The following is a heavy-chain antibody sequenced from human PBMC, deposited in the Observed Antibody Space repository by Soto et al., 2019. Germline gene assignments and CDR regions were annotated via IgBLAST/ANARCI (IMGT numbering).Heavy chain of an antibody. Sequence: GESLKISCKGSGYSFTGYWISWVRQMPGKGLEWMGRIDPSDSYTNYSPSFQGHVTISADKSISTAYLQWSSLKASDTAMYYCASQYDVDTAMDSYGMDVWGQGTTVTVSS. V-gene: IGHV5-10-1*01. D-gene: IGHD5-18*01. CDR2: IDPSDSYT. CDR1: GYSFTGYW. CDR3: ASQYDVDTAMDSYGMDV. J-gene: IGHJ6*02.